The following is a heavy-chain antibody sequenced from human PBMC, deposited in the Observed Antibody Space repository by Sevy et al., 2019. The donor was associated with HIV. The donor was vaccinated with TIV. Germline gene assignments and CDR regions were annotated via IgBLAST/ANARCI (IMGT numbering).Heavy chain of an antibody. CDR2: ISYDGSKK. J-gene: IGHJ1*01. D-gene: IGHD2-2*01. CDR1: GFTFSMYG. CDR3: AKGEYQGVEYFEH. V-gene: IGHV3-30*18. Sequence: GGSLRLSCAASGFTFSMYGMHWVRQAPGKGLEWVAVISYDGSKKYYVDSVKGRFTISRDNFKNTLYMQMNSLRPEDTAVYYCAKGEYQGVEYFEHWGQGTLVTVSS.